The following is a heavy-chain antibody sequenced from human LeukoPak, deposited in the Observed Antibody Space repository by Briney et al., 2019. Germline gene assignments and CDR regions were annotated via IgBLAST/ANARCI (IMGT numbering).Heavy chain of an antibody. D-gene: IGHD3-16*01. V-gene: IGHV4-30-4*01. CDR2: IYYSGST. CDR3: ARWGGGNWFDP. J-gene: IGHJ5*02. Sequence: PSQTLSLTCTVSGGSLSSGDYYWRWLRQPPGTGLEWIGYIYYSGSTYYNPSLKSRVTISVDTSKNQFSLKLSSVTAADTAVYYCARWGGGNWFDPWGQGTLATVSS. CDR1: GGSLSSGDYY.